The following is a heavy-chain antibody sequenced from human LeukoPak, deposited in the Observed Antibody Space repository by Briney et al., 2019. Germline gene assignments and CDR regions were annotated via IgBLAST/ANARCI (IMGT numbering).Heavy chain of an antibody. CDR1: GFSFHEYA. J-gene: IGHJ6*02. CDR3: AKVKVSDYHYYAMDV. V-gene: IGHV3-43*02. CDR2: ITADGAKT. Sequence: GGSLRLSCAASGFSFHEYAMHWVRQVPGKGLDWVSLITADGAKTYYVDSVRGRFTISRDNSENSLFLQMSSLRPEDTGLYHCAKVKVSDYHYYAMDVWGQGTTVTAAS.